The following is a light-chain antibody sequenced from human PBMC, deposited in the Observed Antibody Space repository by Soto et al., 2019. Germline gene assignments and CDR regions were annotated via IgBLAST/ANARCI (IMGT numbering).Light chain of an antibody. J-gene: IGLJ7*01. Sequence: QSVLTQPPSVSGAPGQRVTISCTGSSSNIGAGYDVHWYQQLPGTAPKLLIYGNSNRPSGFPDRFSGSKSGTSATLAITGLQDVDEAHDYGQSSDSSLSGAVFGGGTQLTVL. CDR1: SSNIGAGYD. CDR2: GNS. V-gene: IGLV1-40*01. CDR3: QSSDSSLSGAV.